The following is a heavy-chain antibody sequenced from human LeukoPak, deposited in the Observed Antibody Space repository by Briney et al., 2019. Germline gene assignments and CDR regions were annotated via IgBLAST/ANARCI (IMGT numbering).Heavy chain of an antibody. V-gene: IGHV4-39*07. CDR1: SGSISTSNYY. CDR2: IFYSGST. CDR3: ARPRWLQGFDY. Sequence: SETLSLTCTVSSGSISTSNYYWGWVRQPPGKALEWIGNIFYSGSTYYSPSLKSRVTISVDTSKNQFSLKLSSVTAADTAVYYCARPRWLQGFDYWGQGTLVTVSS. D-gene: IGHD5-12*01. J-gene: IGHJ4*02.